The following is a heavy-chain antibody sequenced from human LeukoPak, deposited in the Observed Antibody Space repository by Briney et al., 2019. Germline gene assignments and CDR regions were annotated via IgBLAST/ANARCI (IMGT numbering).Heavy chain of an antibody. CDR2: IKQDESEK. Sequence: GGPLTLSCEASGFTFSDYWMRGLRQPPGKGLEWVANIKQDESEKYYVDSVKGRFTISRDNAKHSMHLQLNSLRAEDTARYYCATSPIRLESFYYLSGLENDYWGQGTLVTVSS. V-gene: IGHV3-7*01. D-gene: IGHD3-10*01. J-gene: IGHJ4*02. CDR3: ATSPIRLESFYYLSGLENDY. CDR1: GFTFSDYW.